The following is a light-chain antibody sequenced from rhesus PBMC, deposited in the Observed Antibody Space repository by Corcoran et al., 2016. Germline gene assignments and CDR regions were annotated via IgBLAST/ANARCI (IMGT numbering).Light chain of an antibody. Sequence: SFDLTQSPSVSVSPGQTDAITCGGDKIGTDAVHWYQQKPPQAPVLVIYTDTRRPSGIPEGFSGSKSGNTATLTISGVEAGDEADYYCQMWDINNDQPIFGGGTRLTVL. CDR2: TDT. J-gene: IGLJ1*01. V-gene: IGLV3-44*01. CDR1: KIGTDA. CDR3: QMWDINNDQPI.